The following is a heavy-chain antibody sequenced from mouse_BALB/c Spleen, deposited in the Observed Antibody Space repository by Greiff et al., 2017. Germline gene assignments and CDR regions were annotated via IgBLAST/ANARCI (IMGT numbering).Heavy chain of an antibody. D-gene: IGHD2-14*01. Sequence: EVQLQQSGPELGKPGASVKISCKASGYSFTGYNMYWVKQSHRKSLEWIGYIDPYNGGTSYNQKSKGKATLTVDKSSSTAYMHLNSLTSEDSAIYYCARGNYRYDAEAWFAYWGQGTLVTVSA. J-gene: IGHJ3*01. CDR3: ARGNYRYDAEAWFAY. V-gene: IGHV1S135*01. CDR2: IDPYNGGT. CDR1: GYSFTGYN.